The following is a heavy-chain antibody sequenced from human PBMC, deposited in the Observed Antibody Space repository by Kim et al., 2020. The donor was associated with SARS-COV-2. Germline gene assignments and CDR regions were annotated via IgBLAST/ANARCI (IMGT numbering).Heavy chain of an antibody. J-gene: IGHJ5*02. Sequence: SETLSLTCTVSGGSISSYYWSWIRQPPGKGLDWIGYIYYSGSTNYNSSLKSRVTISVDTAKNQFSLKLSSVTAADTAVYYCARDVRSGFGELLGWFDPWGQGTLVTVSS. CDR2: IYYSGST. V-gene: IGHV4-59*13. CDR3: ARDVRSGFGELLGWFDP. D-gene: IGHD3-10*01. CDR1: GGSISSYY.